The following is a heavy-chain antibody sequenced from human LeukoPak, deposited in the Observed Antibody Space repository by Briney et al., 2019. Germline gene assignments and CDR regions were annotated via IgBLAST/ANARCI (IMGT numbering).Heavy chain of an antibody. Sequence: PGGSLRLSCAASGFXLSSYGIHWVRQAPGKGLEWVAVIWSDGSNKYYADSVKGRFTISRDNSKNTLYLQMNSLRAEDTALYYCARIRYGDIDYWGQGTLVTVSS. CDR1: GFXLSSYG. V-gene: IGHV3-33*01. CDR3: ARIRYGDIDY. CDR2: IWSDGSNK. J-gene: IGHJ4*02. D-gene: IGHD4-17*01.